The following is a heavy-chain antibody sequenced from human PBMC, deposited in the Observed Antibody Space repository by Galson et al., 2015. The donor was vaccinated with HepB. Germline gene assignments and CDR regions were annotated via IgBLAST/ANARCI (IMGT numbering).Heavy chain of an antibody. V-gene: IGHV4-34*01. J-gene: IGHJ5*02. D-gene: IGHD3-3*01. CDR2: INHSGST. Sequence: ETLSLTCAVYGGSFSGYYWSWIRQPPGKGLEWIGEINHSGSTNYNPSLKSRVTISVDTSKNQFSLKLSSVTAADTAVYYCARAHYDFWSGYYFGFWFDPWGQGTLVTVSS. CDR3: ARAHYDFWSGYYFGFWFDP. CDR1: GGSFSGYY.